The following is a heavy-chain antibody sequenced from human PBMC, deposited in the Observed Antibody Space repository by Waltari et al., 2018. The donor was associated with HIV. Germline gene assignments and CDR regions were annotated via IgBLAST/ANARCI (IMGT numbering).Heavy chain of an antibody. CDR3: ARVSLAGWFDP. V-gene: IGHV4-61*02. D-gene: IGHD6-19*01. CDR1: GGSISSGSYS. CDR2: VYTSGTT. J-gene: IGHJ5*02. Sequence: QVQLQESGPGLVKPSQTLSLTCTVSGGSISSGSYSWRWIRQPAGKGLEWIGRVYTSGTTNYNPSLRSRVTKSVDTSKNQISLKMRSVTAADTAVYYCARVSLAGWFDPWGQGTLVTVSS.